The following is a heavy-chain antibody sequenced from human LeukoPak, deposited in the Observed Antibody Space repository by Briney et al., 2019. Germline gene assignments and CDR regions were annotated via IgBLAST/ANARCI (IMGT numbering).Heavy chain of an antibody. CDR1: GYTFTSYY. V-gene: IGHV1-8*03. D-gene: IGHD6-13*01. CDR3: ARGPGSSWYTD. CDR2: MNPNSGNT. Sequence: ASVKVSCKASGYTFTSYYMHWVRQATGQGLEWMGWMNPNSGNTGYAQKFQGRVTITRNTSISTAYMELSSLRSEDTAVYYCARGPGSSWYTDWGQGTLVTVSS. J-gene: IGHJ4*02.